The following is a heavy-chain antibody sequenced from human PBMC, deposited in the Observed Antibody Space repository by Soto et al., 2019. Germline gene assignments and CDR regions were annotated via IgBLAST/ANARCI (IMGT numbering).Heavy chain of an antibody. CDR2: MNPGSGDT. CDR3: ARMATFGSLNWFDP. Sequence: VSVKVSCKASGYSFSINDVSWVRQATGQGLEWMGWMNPGSGDTGYAQKFQGRVTMTRDISTATAYMELSSLRSDDTATYYCARMATFGSLNWFDPWGQGTLVTVSS. J-gene: IGHJ5*02. CDR1: GYSFSIND. V-gene: IGHV1-8*01. D-gene: IGHD3-16*01.